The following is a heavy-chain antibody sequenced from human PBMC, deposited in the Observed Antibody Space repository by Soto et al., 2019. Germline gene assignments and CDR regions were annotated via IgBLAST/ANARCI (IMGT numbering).Heavy chain of an antibody. CDR2: MNPNSGNT. CDR1: GYTFTSYD. V-gene: IGHV1-8*01. J-gene: IGHJ4*02. CDR3: ARQYYYDSSGYFTSGGFDY. D-gene: IGHD3-22*01. Sequence: GASVKVSCKASGYTFTSYDINWVRQATGQGLEWMGWMNPNSGNTGYAQKFQGRVTMTRNTSISTAYMELSSLRSEDTAVYYCARQYYYDSSGYFTSGGFDYWGQGTLVTVSS.